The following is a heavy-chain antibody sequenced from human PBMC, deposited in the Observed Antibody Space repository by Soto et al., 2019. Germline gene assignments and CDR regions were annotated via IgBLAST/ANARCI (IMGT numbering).Heavy chain of an antibody. Sequence: QVKLVESGGGVVQPGRSLRLSCVASGFAFKSYGMHWVRQAPGKGPEWVAVIKSDGFSTDYVDSVKGRFAIFRDNYRKKLYLQRNNLRIEDTGVYYCAKTRSSLEWPPFDTWGHGTRVTVSS. J-gene: IGHJ5*01. D-gene: IGHD3-3*01. V-gene: IGHV3-30*18. CDR3: AKTRSSLEWPPFDT. CDR2: IKSDGFST. CDR1: GFAFKSYG.